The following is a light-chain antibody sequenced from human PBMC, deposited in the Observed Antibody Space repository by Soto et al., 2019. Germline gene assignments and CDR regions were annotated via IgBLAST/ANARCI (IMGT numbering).Light chain of an antibody. CDR2: GAS. CDR3: QQYNIWSSIT. CDR1: QSISNK. J-gene: IGKJ5*01. Sequence: ETVMTQSPATLSVSPGERATLSCRASQSISNKVGWYQQKPGQAPRLLIYGASTRATGVPPRFSGSGSGTEFTLTISSLQSEDFAVYYCQQYNIWSSITFGQGTRLEIK. V-gene: IGKV3-15*01.